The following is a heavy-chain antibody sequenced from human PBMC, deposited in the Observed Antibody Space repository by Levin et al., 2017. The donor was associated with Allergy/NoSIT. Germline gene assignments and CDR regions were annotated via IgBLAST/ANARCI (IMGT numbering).Heavy chain of an antibody. V-gene: IGHV3-30*04. Sequence: PGGSLRLSCAASGFTFSSYAMHWVRQAPGKGLEWVAVISYDGSNKYYADSVKGRFTISRDNSKNTLYLQMNSLRAEDTAVYYCARDMRAWGVVVINGDNDYWGQGTLVTVSS. J-gene: IGHJ4*02. D-gene: IGHD3-22*01. CDR1: GFTFSSYA. CDR3: ARDMRAWGVVVINGDNDY. CDR2: ISYDGSNK.